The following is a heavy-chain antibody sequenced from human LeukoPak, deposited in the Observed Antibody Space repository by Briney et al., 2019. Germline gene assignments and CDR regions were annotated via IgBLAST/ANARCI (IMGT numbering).Heavy chain of an antibody. J-gene: IGHJ4*02. CDR2: ISGTIGST. D-gene: IGHD6-13*01. CDR1: GFTLSNYG. Sequence: GGSLRLPCAVSGFTLSNYGMNWVRQAPGKGLEWVSSISGTIGSTYYADSVKGRFTISRDNSKKTLYLQMNSLRAEDTAVYYCAKSDTPWGSWYYFDYWGQGTLVTVSS. CDR3: AKSDTPWGSWYYFDY. V-gene: IGHV3-23*01.